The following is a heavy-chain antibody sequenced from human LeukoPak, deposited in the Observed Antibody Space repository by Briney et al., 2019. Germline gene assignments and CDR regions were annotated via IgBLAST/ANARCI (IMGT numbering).Heavy chain of an antibody. Sequence: GRSLRFSCAASGFTFDNYAMHWVRQAPGKGLEWVSYISWNSGLKGYADSVKGRFTISRDNAKNSLVLQMNSLTTEDTALYYCAKLGGSFDIWGQGTMVVVSS. D-gene: IGHD3-16*01. V-gene: IGHV3-9*01. CDR2: ISWNSGLK. J-gene: IGHJ3*02. CDR3: AKLGGSFDI. CDR1: GFTFDNYA.